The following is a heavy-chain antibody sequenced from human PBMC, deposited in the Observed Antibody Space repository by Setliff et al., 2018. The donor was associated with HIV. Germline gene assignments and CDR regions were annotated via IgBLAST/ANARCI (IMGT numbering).Heavy chain of an antibody. J-gene: IGHJ6*02. CDR2: IISSSGSTI. V-gene: IGHV3-48*03. D-gene: IGHD3-10*01. CDR3: ASTGLLLPRFGASYYYYGMDV. CDR1: GFTFSSYS. Sequence: PGGSLRLSCEASGFTFSSYSINWVRQAPGKGLEWVSSIISSSGSTIYYADSVKGRFTISRDNAKNSLYLQMNSLRAEDTAVYFCASTGLLLPRFGASYYYYGMDVWGQGTTVTVS.